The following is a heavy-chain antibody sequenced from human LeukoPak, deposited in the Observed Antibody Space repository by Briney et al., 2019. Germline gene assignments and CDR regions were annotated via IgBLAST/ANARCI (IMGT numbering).Heavy chain of an antibody. V-gene: IGHV1-18*01. CDR2: ISAYNGNT. J-gene: IGHJ3*02. CDR3: ARDRNYDFWSGYYTGDAFDI. D-gene: IGHD3-3*01. Sequence: ASVKFSCKASGYTFPSYGISWVRQGPGQGLEWMGWISAYNGNTNYAQKLQGRVTMTTDTSTSTAYMELRSLRSDDTAVYYCARDRNYDFWSGYYTGDAFDIWGQGTMVTVSS. CDR1: GYTFPSYG.